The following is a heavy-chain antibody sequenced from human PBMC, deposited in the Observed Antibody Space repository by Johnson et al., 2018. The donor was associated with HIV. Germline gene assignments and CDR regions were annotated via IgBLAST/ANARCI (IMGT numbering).Heavy chain of an antibody. D-gene: IGHD6-13*01. CDR3: ASSSSSWTSDPDDAFDI. CDR1: GFTVSSNY. J-gene: IGHJ3*02. Sequence: VLLVESGGGLVQPGGSLRLSCAASGFTVSSNYMSWVRQAPGKGLEWVANIKQDGSEKYYVDSVKGRFTISRDNAKNSLYLQMNSLRAEDTAVYYCASSSSSWTSDPDDAFDIWGQGTMVTVSS. CDR2: IKQDGSEK. V-gene: IGHV3-7*05.